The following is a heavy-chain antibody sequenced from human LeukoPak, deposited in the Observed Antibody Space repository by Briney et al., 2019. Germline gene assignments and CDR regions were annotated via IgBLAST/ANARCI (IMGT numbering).Heavy chain of an antibody. D-gene: IGHD5-18*01. J-gene: IGHJ4*02. V-gene: IGHV3-21*01. CDR2: ISFSGTYI. CDR1: GFTFSSFE. Sequence: GGSLRLSCAASGFTFSSFEMNWVRQAPGKGLEWVSSISFSGTYIYYADSLEGRITISRDNARRSLFLQMNSLRAEDTAVYYCARRASTERGHSYGLDYWGQGTLVTVSS. CDR3: ARRASTERGHSYGLDY.